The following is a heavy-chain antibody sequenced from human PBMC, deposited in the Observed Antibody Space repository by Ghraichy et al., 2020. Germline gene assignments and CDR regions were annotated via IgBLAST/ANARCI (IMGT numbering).Heavy chain of an antibody. D-gene: IGHD5-12*01. CDR3: ARPIRTWIVTYPHDAFDI. J-gene: IGHJ3*02. V-gene: IGHV4-61*05. CDR2: IYYSGST. Sequence: SETLSLTCTVSGGSISSSSYFWSWIRQPPGKGLEWIGYIYYSGSTSYNPSLKSRVTISVDTSKNQFSLKLSSVTAADTAVYYCARPIRTWIVTYPHDAFDIWGQGTMVTVSS. CDR1: GGSISSSSYF.